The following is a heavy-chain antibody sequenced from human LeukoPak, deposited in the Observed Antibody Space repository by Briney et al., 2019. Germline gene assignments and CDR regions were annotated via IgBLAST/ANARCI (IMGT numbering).Heavy chain of an antibody. V-gene: IGHV3-48*03. CDR3: ARGIDDFWSGLIDN. J-gene: IGHJ4*02. CDR1: RFSFSGYE. Sequence: PGGSLRLSCVASRFSFSGYEMNWVRRAPGKGLEWVAYISRSGSIIKYADSVKGRFTISRDDTKNSLYLQMNSLRAEDTAVYYCARGIDDFWSGLIDNWGQGILVTVSS. D-gene: IGHD3-3*01. CDR2: ISRSGSII.